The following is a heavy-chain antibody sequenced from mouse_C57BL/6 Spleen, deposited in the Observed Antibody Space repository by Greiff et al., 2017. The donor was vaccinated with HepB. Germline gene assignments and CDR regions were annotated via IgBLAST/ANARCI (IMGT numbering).Heavy chain of an antibody. CDR2: ICSGGSYT. J-gene: IGHJ1*03. CDR3: ARLPYGSSYDWYFDV. D-gene: IGHD1-1*01. CDR1: GFTFSSYG. V-gene: IGHV5-6*01. Sequence: EVKVVESGGDLVKPGGSLKLSCAASGFTFSSYGMSWVRQTPDKRLEWVATICSGGSYTYYPDSVKGRFTISRDNAKNTLYLQMSSLKSEDTAMYYCARLPYGSSYDWYFDVWGTGTTVTVSS.